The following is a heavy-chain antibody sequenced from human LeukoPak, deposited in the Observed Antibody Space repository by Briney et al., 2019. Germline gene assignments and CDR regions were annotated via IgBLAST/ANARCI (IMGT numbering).Heavy chain of an antibody. J-gene: IGHJ4*02. CDR3: AIHRDSSGWYIGHY. V-gene: IGHV1-69*13. Sequence: ASVKVSCKASGGTFSSYAISWVRQAPGQGLEWMGGIIPIFGTANYAQKFQGRVTITADESTSTAYMELSSLRSEDTAVYYCAIHRDSSGWYIGHYWGQGTLVTVSS. CDR2: IIPIFGTA. D-gene: IGHD6-19*01. CDR1: GGTFSSYA.